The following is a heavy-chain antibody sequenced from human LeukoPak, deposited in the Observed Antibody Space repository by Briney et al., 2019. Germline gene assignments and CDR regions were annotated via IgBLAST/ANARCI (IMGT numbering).Heavy chain of an antibody. J-gene: IGHJ4*02. CDR2: ISSNGGST. CDR1: GFTFSSYA. V-gene: IGHV3-64*02. D-gene: IGHD3-10*01. Sequence: GGSLRLSCAASGFTFSSYAMHWVRQAPGEGLEYVSVISSNGGSTYYAGSVKGRFTISRDNSKNTVNLQMGSLRIEDTAVYHCARMTLYGSGTVDWGQGILVTVSS. CDR3: ARMTLYGSGTVD.